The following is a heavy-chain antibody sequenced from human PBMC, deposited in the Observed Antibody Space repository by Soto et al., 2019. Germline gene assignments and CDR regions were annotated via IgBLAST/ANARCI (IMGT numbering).Heavy chain of an antibody. J-gene: IGHJ6*03. D-gene: IGHD2-2*02. Sequence: SETLSLTCAVYGGSFSGYYWSWIRQPPGKGLEWIGETNHSGSTNYNPSLKSRVTISVDTSKNQFSLKLSSVTAADTAVYYCARRGPAAIKGYYYYYMDVWGKGTTVTVSS. CDR1: GGSFSGYY. CDR3: ARRGPAAIKGYYYYYMDV. V-gene: IGHV4-34*01. CDR2: TNHSGST.